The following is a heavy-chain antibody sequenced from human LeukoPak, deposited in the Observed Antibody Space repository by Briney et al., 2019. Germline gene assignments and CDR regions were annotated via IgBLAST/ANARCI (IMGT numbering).Heavy chain of an antibody. D-gene: IGHD4-11*01. CDR2: INHSGST. CDR1: GGSFSGYY. Sequence: PSETLSLTCAVYGGSFSGYYWSWIRQPRGKGLEWIGEINHSGSTNYNPSLKSRVTISVDTSKNQFSLKLSSVTAADTAVYYCARRYSNTPHFDYWGQGTLVTVSS. V-gene: IGHV4-34*01. J-gene: IGHJ4*02. CDR3: ARRYSNTPHFDY.